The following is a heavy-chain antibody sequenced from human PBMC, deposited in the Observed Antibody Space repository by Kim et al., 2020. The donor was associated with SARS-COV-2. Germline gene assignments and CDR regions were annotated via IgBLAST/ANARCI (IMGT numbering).Heavy chain of an antibody. CDR1: GFTFGSYW. CDR2: INRDGSVK. V-gene: IGHV3-7*01. D-gene: IGHD2-2*01. CDR3: ARDRQRTYDF. J-gene: IGHJ4*02. Sequence: GGSLRLSCAASGFTFGSYWMTWVRQAPGKGLEWVANINRDGSVKFYVDSVKGRFTISRDNVMNSLYLQMNSLGAEDTAVYYCARDRQRTYDFWGQGTLVTVSS.